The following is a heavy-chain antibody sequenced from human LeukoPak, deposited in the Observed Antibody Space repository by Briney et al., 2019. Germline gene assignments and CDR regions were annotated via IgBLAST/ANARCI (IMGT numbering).Heavy chain of an antibody. Sequence: SETLSLTCAVYGASFSAYYWCWIRQPPGKGLEWIGEINHSGGTNYSPSLKSRVTISVDTSKNQFSLKLTPVTAADTAVYYCARYYYDGSGYYPVADYWGQGTLVTVSP. CDR1: GASFSAYY. V-gene: IGHV4-34*01. J-gene: IGHJ4*02. CDR3: ARYYYDGSGYYPVADY. D-gene: IGHD3-22*01. CDR2: INHSGGT.